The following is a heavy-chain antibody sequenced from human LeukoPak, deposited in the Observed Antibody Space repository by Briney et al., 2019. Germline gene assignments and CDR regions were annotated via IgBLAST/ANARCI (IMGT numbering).Heavy chain of an antibody. Sequence: SETLFLTCAVPGGSISSDHWWSWVRQPPGKSLVWIGEIFHIGVTNYNPSLKRRVSMSVDKSRHHFSLSLRSMPAAGTAVYFWTRGGRSAFDVWGPGTKVIVSS. V-gene: IGHV4-4*02. J-gene: IGHJ3*01. CDR2: IFHIGVT. CDR1: GGSISSDHW. CDR3: TRGGRSAFDV.